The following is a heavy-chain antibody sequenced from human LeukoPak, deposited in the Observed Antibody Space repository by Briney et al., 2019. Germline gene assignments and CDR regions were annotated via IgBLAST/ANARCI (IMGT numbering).Heavy chain of an antibody. CDR2: IYSGGST. CDR3: ARHNQGGPFDD. V-gene: IGHV3-66*04. J-gene: IGHJ4*02. CDR1: GFTVSSSY. Sequence: HPGGSLRLSCAASGFTVSSSYMSWVRQAPGKGLEWVSLIYSGGSTFYADSVKGRFTISRDNSKNTLYLQMNSLRAEDTAVYYCARHNQGGPFDDWGQGTLVTVSS. D-gene: IGHD3-16*01.